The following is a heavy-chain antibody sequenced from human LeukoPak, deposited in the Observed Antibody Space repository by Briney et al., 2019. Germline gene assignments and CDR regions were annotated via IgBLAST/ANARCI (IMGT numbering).Heavy chain of an antibody. Sequence: PGRSLRLSCAASGFTFSSYGMHWVRQAPGKGLEWVAVIWYDGSNKYYADSVKGRFTISRDNSKNTLYLQMNSLRAEDTAVYYCARDLEDAGKYYFDYWGQGTLVTVSS. CDR3: ARDLEDAGKYYFDY. J-gene: IGHJ4*02. V-gene: IGHV3-33*01. CDR1: GFTFSSYG. D-gene: IGHD3-3*01. CDR2: IWYDGSNK.